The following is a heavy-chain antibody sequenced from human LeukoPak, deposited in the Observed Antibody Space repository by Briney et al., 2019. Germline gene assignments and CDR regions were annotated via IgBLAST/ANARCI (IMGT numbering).Heavy chain of an antibody. Sequence: PGGSLRLSCEASGFTFSTYWMTWVRQAPRKGLEWVANIEQGGTDKYYVDSVKGRFTISRDNAKNSLYLQMNSLRAEDTAVYYCAREGGSSDYWYFDLWGRGTLVTVSS. CDR2: IEQGGTDK. CDR3: AREGGSSDYWYFDL. CDR1: GFTFSTYW. J-gene: IGHJ2*01. D-gene: IGHD6-13*01. V-gene: IGHV3-7*01.